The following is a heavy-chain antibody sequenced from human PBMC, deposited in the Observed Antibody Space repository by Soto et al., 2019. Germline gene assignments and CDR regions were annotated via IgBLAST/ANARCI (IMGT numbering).Heavy chain of an antibody. CDR1: GFTFINYA. V-gene: IGHV3-23*01. Sequence: EVQLLESGGDSVQPGGSVRLSCAGSGFTFINYAMNLVRQDPGKGLEWVSTISGGGDATFFAASVRGRFTFSRDNSKNTVTLQMNSLGVDDTAVYYCARKVVGSTSRPDYWYFDLWGRGTLVTVSS. CDR3: ARKVVGSTSRPDYWYFDL. D-gene: IGHD2-21*01. J-gene: IGHJ2*01. CDR2: ISGGGDAT.